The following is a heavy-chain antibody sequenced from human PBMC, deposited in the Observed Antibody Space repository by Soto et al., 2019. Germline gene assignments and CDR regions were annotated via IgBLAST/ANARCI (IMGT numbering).Heavy chain of an antibody. CDR1: GFTFSDYY. CDR3: ARDIAAAQRTYYYYYYMDV. D-gene: IGHD6-13*01. CDR2: ISSSGSTI. V-gene: IGHV3-11*01. J-gene: IGHJ6*03. Sequence: GGSLRLSCAASGFTFSDYYMSWIRQAPGKGLEWVSYISSSGSTIYYADSVKGRFTISRDNAKNSLYLQMNSLRAEDTAVYYCARDIAAAQRTYYYYYYMDVWGKGTTVTVSS.